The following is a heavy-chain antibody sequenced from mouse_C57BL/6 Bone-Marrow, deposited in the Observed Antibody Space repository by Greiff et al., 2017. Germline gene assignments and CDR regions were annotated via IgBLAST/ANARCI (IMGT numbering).Heavy chain of an antibody. CDR1: GFTFSDYY. CDR2: INYDGSST. J-gene: IGHJ2*01. V-gene: IGHV5-16*01. CDR3: ARDTGYYGSSYVFDY. Sequence: EVKLMESEGGLVQPGSSMKLSCTASGFTFSDYYMAWVRQVPEKGLEWVANINYDGSSTYYLDSLKSRFIISRDNAKNILYLQMSSLKSEDTATYYCARDTGYYGSSYVFDYWGQGTTLTVSS. D-gene: IGHD1-1*01.